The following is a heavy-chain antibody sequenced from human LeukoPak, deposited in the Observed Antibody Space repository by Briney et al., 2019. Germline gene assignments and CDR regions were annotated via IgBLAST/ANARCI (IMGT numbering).Heavy chain of an antibody. Sequence: GRSLRLSCAASGFTFSSYGMHWVRQAPGKGLEWVAVIRYDGSNKYYADSVKGRFTISRDNSKNTLYLQMNSLRAEDTAVYYCARDQSDSSGYYHNWFDPWGQGTLVTVSS. J-gene: IGHJ5*02. V-gene: IGHV3-33*01. CDR2: IRYDGSNK. D-gene: IGHD3-22*01. CDR3: ARDQSDSSGYYHNWFDP. CDR1: GFTFSSYG.